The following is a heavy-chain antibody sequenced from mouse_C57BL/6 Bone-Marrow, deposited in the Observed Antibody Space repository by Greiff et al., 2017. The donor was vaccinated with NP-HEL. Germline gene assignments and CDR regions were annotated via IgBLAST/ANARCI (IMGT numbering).Heavy chain of an antibody. CDR2: IDPNSGGT. CDR1: GYTFTSYW. V-gene: IGHV1-72*01. CDR3: ARGRFAD. J-gene: IGHJ3*01. Sequence: QVQLKQPGAELVKPGASVKLSCKASGYTFTSYWMHWVKQRPGRGLEWIGRIDPNSGGTKYHEKFKSTATLTVDKPSSTAYMQLSSLTSEDSAVYYWARGRFADWGQGTLVTVSA.